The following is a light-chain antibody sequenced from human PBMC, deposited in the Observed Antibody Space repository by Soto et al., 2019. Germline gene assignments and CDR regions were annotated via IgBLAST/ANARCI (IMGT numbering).Light chain of an antibody. CDR1: SSNIGAGYD. V-gene: IGLV1-40*01. Sequence: QPVLTQPPSMSGAPGQRATISCTGSSSNIGAGYDVHWYQQHPGTAPKLLIFDNNNRPSGVPDRFSGSKSDTSASLAITGLQAEDEADYYCQSFDTSLSGFVVFGGGTKLTVL. J-gene: IGLJ2*01. CDR2: DNN. CDR3: QSFDTSLSGFVV.